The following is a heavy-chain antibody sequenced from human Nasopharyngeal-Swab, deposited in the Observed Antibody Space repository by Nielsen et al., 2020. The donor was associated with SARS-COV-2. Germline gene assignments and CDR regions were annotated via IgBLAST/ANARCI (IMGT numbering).Heavy chain of an antibody. CDR2: INPSGGST. J-gene: IGHJ5*02. D-gene: IGHD3-10*01. CDR1: GYTFTSYY. V-gene: IGHV1-46*01. Sequence: ASVQVSCKASGYTFTSYYMHWVRQAPGQGLEWMGIINPSGGSTSYAQKFQGRVTMTRDTSTSTVYMELSSLRSEDTAVYYCARDGKREGPLLWFGELYVGWFDPWGQGTLVTVSS. CDR3: ARDGKREGPLLWFGELYVGWFDP.